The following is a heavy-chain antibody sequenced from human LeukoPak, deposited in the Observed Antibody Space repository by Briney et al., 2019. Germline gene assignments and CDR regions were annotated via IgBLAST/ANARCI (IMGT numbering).Heavy chain of an antibody. J-gene: IGHJ4*02. CDR1: GYTFTGYY. Sequence: ASVKVSCKASGYTFTGYYMHWVRQAPGQGLEWMGRINPNSGGTNYAQRFQGRVTMTRDTSTSTVYMELSSLRFEDTAIYYCARDTPPVYNWNDAPFDYWGQGTLVTVSS. D-gene: IGHD1-1*01. CDR2: INPNSGGT. V-gene: IGHV1-2*06. CDR3: ARDTPPVYNWNDAPFDY.